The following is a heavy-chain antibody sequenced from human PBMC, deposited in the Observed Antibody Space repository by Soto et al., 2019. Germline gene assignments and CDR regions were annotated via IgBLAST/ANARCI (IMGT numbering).Heavy chain of an antibody. J-gene: IGHJ4*02. Sequence: QVQLVESGGGVVQPGRSLRLSCAASGFTFSCYGMHWVRQAPGKGLEWVAVIWYDGSNKYYADSVKGRFTISRDNSKNTLYLQMNSLRAEDTAVYYCARARAGYCSSTSCQTLDYWGQGTLVTVSS. V-gene: IGHV3-33*01. CDR3: ARARAGYCSSTSCQTLDY. CDR1: GFTFSCYG. D-gene: IGHD2-2*01. CDR2: IWYDGSNK.